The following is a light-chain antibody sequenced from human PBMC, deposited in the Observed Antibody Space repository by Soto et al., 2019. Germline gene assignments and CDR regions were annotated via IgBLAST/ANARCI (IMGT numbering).Light chain of an antibody. CDR1: QSISSW. Sequence: DIQRPQSPSTLSATAGDRVTITCRASQSISSWLAWYQHKPGKAPKLLIYDASNLDSGVPSRFSGSGSGTEFTLTISSLQPEDFATYYCQHYNSYSEAFGQGTKVDIK. CDR3: QHYNSYSEA. J-gene: IGKJ1*01. CDR2: DAS. V-gene: IGKV1-5*01.